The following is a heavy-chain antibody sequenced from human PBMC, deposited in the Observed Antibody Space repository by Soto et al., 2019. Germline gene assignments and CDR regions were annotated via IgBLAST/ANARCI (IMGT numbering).Heavy chain of an antibody. J-gene: IGHJ6*02. D-gene: IGHD2-2*01. CDR3: ARDGIVVVPAARGYYYYYYGMDV. Sequence: GSVKVSCKASCYTFTIYGISWVRQARGQGLEWMGWISAYNGNTNYAQKLQDRVTMTTDTSTSTAYMELRSLRSDDTAVYYCARDGIVVVPAARGYYYYYYGMDVWGQGTTVT. V-gene: IGHV1-18*04. CDR2: ISAYNGNT. CDR1: CYTFTIYG.